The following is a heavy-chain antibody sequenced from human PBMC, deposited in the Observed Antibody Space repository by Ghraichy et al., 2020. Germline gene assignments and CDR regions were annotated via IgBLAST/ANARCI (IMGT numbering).Heavy chain of an antibody. D-gene: IGHD1-1*01. CDR3: ARGTAFDV. J-gene: IGHJ3*01. CDR2: IYPGDSET. Sequence: GESLNISCKASGYSFTTYWIGWVRQMPGKGLEWMGIIYPGDSETRYSPSFQGQVTISADNSITTAYLQWSSLKASDTAIYHCARGTAFDVWGQGTKVTVSS. CDR1: GYSFTTYW. V-gene: IGHV5-51*01.